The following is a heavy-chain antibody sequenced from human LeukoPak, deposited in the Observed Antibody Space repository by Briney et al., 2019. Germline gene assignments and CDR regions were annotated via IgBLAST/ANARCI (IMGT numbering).Heavy chain of an antibody. V-gene: IGHV3-53*04. Sequence: GGSLILSCAASGFTVSSNYMTWVRQAPGKGLEWVSLIYSGGSTYYADSVKGRFTISRHSSENTLYLQMDSLRPEDTAVYFCARGGVGAFDIWGQGTMVTVCS. CDR3: ARGGVGAFDI. J-gene: IGHJ3*02. CDR1: GFTVSSNY. CDR2: IYSGGST. D-gene: IGHD3-16*01.